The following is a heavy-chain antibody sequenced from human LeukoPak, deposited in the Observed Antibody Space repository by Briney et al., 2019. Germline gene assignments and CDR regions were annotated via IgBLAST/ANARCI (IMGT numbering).Heavy chain of an antibody. Sequence: GGSLRLSCAASGFTVSSNYMSWVRQAPGKGLEWFSVIYSGGSTYYADSVKGRFTISRDNSKNTLYLQMNSLRAEDTAVYYCARTMVRDLMVGWFDPWGQGTLVTVSS. CDR1: GFTVSSNY. CDR2: IYSGGST. D-gene: IGHD3-10*01. J-gene: IGHJ5*02. V-gene: IGHV3-53*01. CDR3: ARTMVRDLMVGWFDP.